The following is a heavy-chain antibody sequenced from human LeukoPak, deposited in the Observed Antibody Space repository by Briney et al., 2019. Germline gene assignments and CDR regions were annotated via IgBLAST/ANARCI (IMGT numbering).Heavy chain of an antibody. D-gene: IGHD6-13*01. V-gene: IGHV3-21*01. Sequence: GGSLRLSCAGSGFTFSSYSMNWVRQAPGKGLEWVSSISSSSNYIYYADSVKGRFTISRDNAKNSLSLQMNSLRDEDTAMYYCARESRYSSDYWGQGTLVTVSS. CDR1: GFTFSSYS. CDR2: ISSSSNYI. CDR3: ARESRYSSDY. J-gene: IGHJ4*02.